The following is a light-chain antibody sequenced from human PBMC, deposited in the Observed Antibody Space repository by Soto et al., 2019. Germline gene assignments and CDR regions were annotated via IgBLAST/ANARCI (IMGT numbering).Light chain of an antibody. CDR2: KSS. Sequence: DIQMTQSPSTLSASVGDRVTITCRASQSISSWLAWYQQKPGKAPKVLIYKSSNLQSGVPSRFSGSGSGTDFTLTISSRQPDDFETYYCQKCNSYPPTLGQGNKV. J-gene: IGKJ1*01. CDR1: QSISSW. V-gene: IGKV1-5*03. CDR3: QKCNSYPPT.